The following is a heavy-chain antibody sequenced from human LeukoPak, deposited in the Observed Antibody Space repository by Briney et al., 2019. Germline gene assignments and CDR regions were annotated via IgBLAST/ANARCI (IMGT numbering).Heavy chain of an antibody. CDR1: GFTFTSNY. J-gene: IGHJ4*02. V-gene: IGHV1-46*01. CDR3: GSSIAARLDC. Sequence: ASVKVSCKASGFTFTSNYIHWVRQAPGQGLEWMGEINPSAGNTRYAQKFQGRVTMTRDMYASTVDMELSSLRSEDTAVYYCGSSIAARLDCWGQGTRVTVTS. CDR2: INPSAGNT. D-gene: IGHD6-6*01.